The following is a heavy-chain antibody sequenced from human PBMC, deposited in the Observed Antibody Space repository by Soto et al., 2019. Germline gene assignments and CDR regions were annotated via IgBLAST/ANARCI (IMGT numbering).Heavy chain of an antibody. CDR1: GFTFSSYA. V-gene: IGHV3-23*01. J-gene: IGHJ4*02. D-gene: IGHD2-21*02. CDR2: ISGSGGST. CDR3: AKDTGYCGGDCSAATSPY. Sequence: GGSLRLSCAASGFTFSSYAMSWVRQSPGKGLEWVSAISGSGGSTYYADSVKGRFTISRDNSKNTLYLQMNSLRAEDTAVYYCAKDTGYCGGDCSAATSPYWGQGTLVTVSS.